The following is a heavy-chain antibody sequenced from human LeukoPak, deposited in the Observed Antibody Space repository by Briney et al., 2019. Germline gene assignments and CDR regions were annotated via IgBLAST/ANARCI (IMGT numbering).Heavy chain of an antibody. CDR3: AVAPGDY. J-gene: IGHJ4*02. CDR1: GYTFTSYD. Sequence: ASVKVSCKASGYTFTSYDINWGRQATGQGLEWMGWINPNSDYTFYAQKFQGRVTLTRDTSLSTVYMELTTLTSDDTALYYCAVAPGDYWGQGTLVSVSA. V-gene: IGHV1-8*01. CDR2: INPNSDYT. D-gene: IGHD2-21*01.